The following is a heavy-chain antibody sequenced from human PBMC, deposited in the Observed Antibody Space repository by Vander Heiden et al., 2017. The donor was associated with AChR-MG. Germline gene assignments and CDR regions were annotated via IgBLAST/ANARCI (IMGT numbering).Heavy chain of an antibody. J-gene: IGHJ3*01. Sequence: EVQLVQSGAELKKPGESLKISCEGSRSSFTTFWVGWVRQLPGKGLEWMGIIYPDDSDTRYSPSFQGRVTISVDKSITTAYLQWSSLKASDTATYYCARGSVSVPDSFDVWGQGTMVIVSS. CDR3: ARGSVSVPDSFDV. CDR2: IYPDDSDT. CDR1: RSSFTTFW. V-gene: IGHV5-51*01. D-gene: IGHD1-26*01.